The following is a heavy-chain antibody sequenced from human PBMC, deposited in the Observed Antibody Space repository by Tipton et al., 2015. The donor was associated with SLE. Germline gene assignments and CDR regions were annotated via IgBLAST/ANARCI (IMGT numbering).Heavy chain of an antibody. CDR2: INSGGTTT. CDR1: GFNFNYYW. D-gene: IGHD2-21*02. V-gene: IGHV3-74*01. J-gene: IGHJ5*01. Sequence: SLRLSCTASGFNFNYYWMHCVRQVPGKGLLWVSHINSGGTTTTYADSVKGRFTISRDNTKNTLYLHMNSLRAEDTAVYYCAREAMTYDSWGQGTLVTVSS. CDR3: AREAMTYDS.